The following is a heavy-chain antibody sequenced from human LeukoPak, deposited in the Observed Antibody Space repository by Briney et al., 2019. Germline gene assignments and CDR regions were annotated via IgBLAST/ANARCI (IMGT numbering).Heavy chain of an antibody. CDR2: IYHSGST. CDR3: ARGGNYYDSSGYYCRDYFDY. J-gene: IGHJ4*02. Sequence: PSETLSLTCAVSGGSISSGGYSWSWIRQPPGKGLEWIGYIYHSGSTYYNPSLKSRVTISVDRSKNQFSLKLSSVTAADTAVYYCARGGNYYDSSGYYCRDYFDYWGQGTLVTVSS. V-gene: IGHV4-30-2*01. CDR1: GGSISSGGYS. D-gene: IGHD3-22*01.